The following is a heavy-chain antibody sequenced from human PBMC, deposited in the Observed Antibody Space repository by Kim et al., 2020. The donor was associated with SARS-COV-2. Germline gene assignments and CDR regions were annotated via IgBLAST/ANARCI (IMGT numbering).Heavy chain of an antibody. D-gene: IGHD3-10*01. CDR1: GFTFGDYA. V-gene: IGHV3-49*03. Sequence: GGSLRLSCTASGFTFGDYAMSWFRQAPGKGLEWVGFIRSKAYGGTTEYAASVKGRFTISRDDSKSIAYLQMNSLKTEDTAVYYCTRDLYYGSGSYYMDYYYGMDVWGQGTTVTVSS. J-gene: IGHJ6*02. CDR3: TRDLYYGSGSYYMDYYYGMDV. CDR2: IRSKAYGGTT.